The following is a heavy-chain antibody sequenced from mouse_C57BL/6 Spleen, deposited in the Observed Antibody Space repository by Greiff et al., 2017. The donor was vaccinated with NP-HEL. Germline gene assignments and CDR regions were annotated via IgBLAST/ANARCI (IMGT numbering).Heavy chain of an antibody. D-gene: IGHD3-2*02. J-gene: IGHJ2*01. CDR3: TRDKRSSSGSFDY. CDR2: ISSGGDYI. Sequence: EVQVVESGEGLVKPGGSLKLSCAASGFTFSSYAMSWVRQTPEKRLEWVAYISSGGDYIYYADTVKGRFTISRDNARNTLYLQMSSLKSEDTAMYYCTRDKRSSSGSFDYWGQGTTLTVSS. V-gene: IGHV5-9-1*02. CDR1: GFTFSSYA.